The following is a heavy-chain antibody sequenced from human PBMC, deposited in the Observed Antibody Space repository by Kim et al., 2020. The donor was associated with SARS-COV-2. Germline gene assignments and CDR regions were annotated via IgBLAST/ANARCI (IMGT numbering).Heavy chain of an antibody. CDR1: GFTFSSYA. CDR3: AKDQRNGSGSYGYYYYYYGMYV. D-gene: IGHD3-10*01. J-gene: IGHJ6*02. V-gene: IGHV3-23*01. CDR2: ISGSGGST. Sequence: GGSLRLSCAASGFTFSSYAMSWVRQAPGKGLEWVSAISGSGGSTYYADSVKGRFTISRDNSKNTLYLQMNSLRAEDTAVYYCAKDQRNGSGSYGYYYYYYGMYVWGQGTTVTVSS.